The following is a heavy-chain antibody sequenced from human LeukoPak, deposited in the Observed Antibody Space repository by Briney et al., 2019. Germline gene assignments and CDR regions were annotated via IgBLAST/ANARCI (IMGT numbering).Heavy chain of an antibody. J-gene: IGHJ4*02. Sequence: PGGSLRLSCAASGFIFDDYAMHWVRHAPGKGLEWVSGISWNSGSIGYADSVKGRFTISRDNAKNSLYLQMNSLRAEDTALYYCAKDVWRGLYDSSGYFFDYWGQGTLVTVSS. D-gene: IGHD3-22*01. CDR3: AKDVWRGLYDSSGYFFDY. CDR1: GFIFDDYA. CDR2: ISWNSGSI. V-gene: IGHV3-9*01.